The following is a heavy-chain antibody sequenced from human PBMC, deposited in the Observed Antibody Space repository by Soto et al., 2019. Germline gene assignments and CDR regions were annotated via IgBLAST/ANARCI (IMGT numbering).Heavy chain of an antibody. CDR3: AKSAGSNAYYPNDY. D-gene: IGHD3-16*01. CDR1: GFTFDTYA. J-gene: IGHJ4*02. V-gene: IGHV3-23*01. Sequence: GSLRLSCAASGFTFDTYAMTWVRQAPGKGLEWVSSISGSGISTYYADSVKGRFTISRDNSKNTLYLQMNSLRAEDAAVYYCAKSAGSNAYYPNDYWGQGTLVTVSS. CDR2: ISGSGIST.